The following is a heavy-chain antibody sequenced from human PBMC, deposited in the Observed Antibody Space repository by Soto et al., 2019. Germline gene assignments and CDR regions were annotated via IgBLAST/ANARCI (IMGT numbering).Heavy chain of an antibody. J-gene: IGHJ4*02. CDR1: GYTFTSYD. D-gene: IGHD6-13*01. CDR2: MNPNSGNT. Sequence: GASVKVSCKASGYTFTSYDINWVRQATGRGLEWMGWMNPNSGNTGYAQKFQGRVTMTRNTSISTAYMELSSLRSEDMAVYYCARGQQSDGSFSDYWGQGTLVTVSS. V-gene: IGHV1-8*01. CDR3: ARGQQSDGSFSDY.